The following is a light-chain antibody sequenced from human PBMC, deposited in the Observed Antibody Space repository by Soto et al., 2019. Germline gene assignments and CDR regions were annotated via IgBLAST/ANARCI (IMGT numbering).Light chain of an antibody. CDR3: HQYGTSPQT. CDR2: AAS. Sequence: EIVLTQSPGTLSLSPGERATLSCRASQSVTSSYLAWYQQKPGQAPRLLIYAASSRASAIPDRFSVSGYGTDFTLTISRLEPEDFAVYYCHQYGTSPQTFGQGTKVEIK. CDR1: QSVTSSY. V-gene: IGKV3-20*01. J-gene: IGKJ1*01.